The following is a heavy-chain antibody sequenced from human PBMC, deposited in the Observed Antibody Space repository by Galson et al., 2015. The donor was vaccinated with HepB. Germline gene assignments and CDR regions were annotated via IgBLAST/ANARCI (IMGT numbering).Heavy chain of an antibody. CDR2: ISYDGSNK. J-gene: IGHJ4*02. CDR3: ARCRKNLEWHLEYYFDY. V-gene: IGHV3-30-3*01. D-gene: IGHD3-3*01. Sequence: SLRLSCAASGFTFSSYAMHWVRQAPGKGLEWVAVISYDGSNKYYADSVKGRFTISRDNSKNTLYLQMNSLRAEDTAVYYCARCRKNLEWHLEYYFDYWGQGTLVTVSS. CDR1: GFTFSSYA.